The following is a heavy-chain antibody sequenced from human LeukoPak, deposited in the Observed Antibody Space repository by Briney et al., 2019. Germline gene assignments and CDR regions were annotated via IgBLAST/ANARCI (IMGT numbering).Heavy chain of an antibody. J-gene: IGHJ4*02. Sequence: GSLRLSCAASGFTVSSTYLSWVRQAPGKGLEWLSLIHSGGGTYYADSVKGRFTISRDNSKNTLYLQMNSLRAEDTAVYYCARQTTDWSGYYYFDYWGQGILVTVSS. D-gene: IGHD3-3*01. CDR2: IHSGGGT. CDR1: GFTVSSTY. CDR3: ARQTTDWSGYYYFDY. V-gene: IGHV3-53*01.